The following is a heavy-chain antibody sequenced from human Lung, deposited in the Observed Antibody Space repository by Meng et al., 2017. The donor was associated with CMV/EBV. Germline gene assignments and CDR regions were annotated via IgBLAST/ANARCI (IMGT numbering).Heavy chain of an antibody. Sequence: SETLSLXXTVSGGSISSSNYYWGWIRQHPGKGLEWIGRMLSTGSTYYNPSLKSRVTISLDTSKNQFSLKLNSVTAADTAVYFCARDHKFRVGIVVVPAFDIWGQGXMVTVSS. CDR3: ARDHKFRVGIVVVPAFDI. CDR1: GGSISSSNYY. D-gene: IGHD2-2*01. J-gene: IGHJ3*02. CDR2: MLSTGST. V-gene: IGHV4-39*07.